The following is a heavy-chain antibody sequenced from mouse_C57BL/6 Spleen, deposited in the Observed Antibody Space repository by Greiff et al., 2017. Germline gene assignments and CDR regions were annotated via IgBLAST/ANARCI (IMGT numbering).Heavy chain of an antibody. D-gene: IGHD2-4*01. CDR1: GYTFTSYG. V-gene: IGHV1-81*01. Sequence: QVQLQQSGAELARPGASVKLSCKASGYTFTSYGISWVKQRTGQGLEWIGEIYPRSGNTYYNEKFKGKATLTADKSSSTAYMELRSLTSEDSAVYFGARGDDYDRGYAMDGWGKGTSVTVSS. CDR3: ARGDDYDRGYAMDG. J-gene: IGHJ4*01. CDR2: IYPRSGNT.